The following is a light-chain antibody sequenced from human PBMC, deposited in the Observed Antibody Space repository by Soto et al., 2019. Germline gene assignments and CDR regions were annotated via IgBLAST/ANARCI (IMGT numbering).Light chain of an antibody. Sequence: QSVLTQPPSVSAAPGQKVTISCSGSSSNIGKNYVSWYQQLPGTAPKLLIYDIYKRPSGIPDRFSGSKSGTSATLGITGLQTGDEADYYCGTWDSSLSAVVFGGGTKLTVL. J-gene: IGLJ2*01. CDR2: DIY. V-gene: IGLV1-51*01. CDR1: SSNIGKNY. CDR3: GTWDSSLSAVV.